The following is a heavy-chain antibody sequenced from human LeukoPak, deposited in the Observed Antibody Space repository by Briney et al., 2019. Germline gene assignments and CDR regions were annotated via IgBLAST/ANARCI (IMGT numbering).Heavy chain of an antibody. J-gene: IGHJ6*03. V-gene: IGHV4-34*01. D-gene: IGHD1-1*01. CDR2: INHSGST. CDR3: ARVSWSPGSSYYYMDV. Sequence: SETLSLTCAVYGGSFSGYYWSWIRQPPGKGLEWIGEINHSGSTNYNPSLKSRVTISVDTSKNQFSLKLSYVTAADTAVYYCARVSWSPGSSYYYMDVWDKGTTVTVSS. CDR1: GGSFSGYY.